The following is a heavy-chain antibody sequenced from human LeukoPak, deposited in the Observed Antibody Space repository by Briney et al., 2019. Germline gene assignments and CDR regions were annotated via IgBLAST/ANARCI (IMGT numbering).Heavy chain of an antibody. CDR1: GYTFTSYG. CDR2: ISAYNGNT. V-gene: IGHV1-18*01. Sequence: GASVKVSCKASGYTFTSYGISWVRQAPGQGLEWMGWISAYNGNTNYAQKLQGRVTMTTDTSTSTAYMELRSQRSDDTAVYYCARVEIKIGYCSSTSCPAPYFDYWGQGTLVTVSS. J-gene: IGHJ4*02. D-gene: IGHD2-2*01. CDR3: ARVEIKIGYCSSTSCPAPYFDY.